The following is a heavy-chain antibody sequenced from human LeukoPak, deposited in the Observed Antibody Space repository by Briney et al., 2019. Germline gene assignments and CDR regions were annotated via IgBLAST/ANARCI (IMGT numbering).Heavy chain of an antibody. V-gene: IGHV3-23*01. CDR1: GFTFSSHA. CDR2: IGGIGAST. J-gene: IGHJ5*02. Sequence: GGSLRLSCAASGFTFSSHAMTWVRQAPGKGLKWVSSIGGIGASTYYADSVKGRFTISRDNSKNTLYLQMNSLRAEDTALYYCAKAAYGDYVNWFDPWGQGILVIVSS. CDR3: AKAAYGDYVNWFDP. D-gene: IGHD4-17*01.